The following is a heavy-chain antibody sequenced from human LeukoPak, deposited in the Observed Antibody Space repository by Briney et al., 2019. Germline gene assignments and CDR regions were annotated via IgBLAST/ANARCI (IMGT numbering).Heavy chain of an antibody. J-gene: IGHJ4*02. CDR1: GYTFTSYG. CDR2: ISAYKGNT. V-gene: IGHV1-18*01. CDR3: GRSMDSSTSRLIEY. Sequence: ASVKVSCKASGYTFTSYGISWVRQAPGQGLEWMGWISAYKGNTNYAQKLQGRVTMTTDTSTSTVYMELRSLRSDDTAVYYRGRSMDSSTSRLIEYWGQGTLVTVSS. D-gene: IGHD6-6*01.